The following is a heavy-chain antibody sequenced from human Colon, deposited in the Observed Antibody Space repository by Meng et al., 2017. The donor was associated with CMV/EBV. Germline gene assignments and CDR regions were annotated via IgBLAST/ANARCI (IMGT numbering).Heavy chain of an antibody. CDR1: GFTFSSHA. V-gene: IGHV3-30*19. CDR3: ARDRRGLDY. CDR2: ISYDGSNK. Sequence: GESLKISCAASGFTFSSHAMHWVRQAPGKGLEWVAVISYDGSNKYYADSVKGRFTISRDNSKNTLYLQMNSLRAEDTAVYYCARDRRGLDYWGQGTLVTVSS. J-gene: IGHJ4*02.